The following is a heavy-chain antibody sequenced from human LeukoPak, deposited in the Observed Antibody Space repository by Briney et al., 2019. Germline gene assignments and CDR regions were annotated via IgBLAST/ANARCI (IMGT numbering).Heavy chain of an antibody. CDR3: GKHISSWYYMDV. V-gene: IGHV3-23*01. Sequence: GGSLRLSCVASGFTLRSYDMSWVRQAPGKGLEWVSCISGSAGDTYYADSVKGRFTFSRDNSKNTLYLQMNSLRAEDTAVYYWGKHISSWYYMDVSSKGTSVTVSS. J-gene: IGHJ6*03. CDR1: GFTLRSYD. D-gene: IGHD6-13*01. CDR2: ISGSAGDT.